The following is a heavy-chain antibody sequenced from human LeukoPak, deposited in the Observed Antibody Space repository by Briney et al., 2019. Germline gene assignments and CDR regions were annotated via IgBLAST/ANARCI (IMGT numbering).Heavy chain of an antibody. D-gene: IGHD3-9*01. CDR2: IYSGGST. J-gene: IGHJ4*02. V-gene: IGHV3-53*01. CDR1: GFTVSSNY. Sequence: GGSLRLSCAASGFTVSSNYMSWVRQAPGKGLEWVSVIYSGGSTYYADSVKGRFTISRDNSKNTLYLQLNTVRAEDTAVYYCTRDVNFIFFDYWGQGTLVTVSS. CDR3: TRDVNFIFFDY.